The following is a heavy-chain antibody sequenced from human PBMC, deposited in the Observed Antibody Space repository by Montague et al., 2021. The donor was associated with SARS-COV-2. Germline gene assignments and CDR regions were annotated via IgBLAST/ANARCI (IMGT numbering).Heavy chain of an antibody. CDR1: GFSISSGFY. CDR2: VYHSGYT. CDR3: ARRGYTGSDYFDY. Sequence: SETLSLTCSVSGFSISSGFYWAWLRQSPGKGPEWIGTVYHSGYTYYNSSLKGRVTVSIDTSKNQFSLTVTCVTAADTAVYFCARRGYTGSDYFDYWGQGTLVTVSS. J-gene: IGHJ4*02. V-gene: IGHV4-38-2*01. D-gene: IGHD5-12*01.